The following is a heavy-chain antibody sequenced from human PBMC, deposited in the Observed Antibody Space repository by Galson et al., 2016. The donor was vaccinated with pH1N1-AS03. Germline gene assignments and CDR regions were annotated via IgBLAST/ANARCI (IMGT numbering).Heavy chain of an antibody. Sequence: TLSLTCTVSGASISRGSYYWTWIRQPAGKGLEWVGYIYTSGSTDYSPSLYSRVAISGDTSKNQFSLRLTSVTAADTAVYYCARGNDYYDSPGYRQPLDYWGPGTLVTVSS. D-gene: IGHD3-22*01. J-gene: IGHJ4*02. CDR2: IYTSGST. CDR3: ARGNDYYDSPGYRQPLDY. CDR1: GASISRGSYY. V-gene: IGHV4-61*09.